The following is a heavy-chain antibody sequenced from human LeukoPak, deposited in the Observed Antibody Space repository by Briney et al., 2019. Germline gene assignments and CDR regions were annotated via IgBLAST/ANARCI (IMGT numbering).Heavy chain of an antibody. J-gene: IGHJ3*02. Sequence: ASVRVSCKASGYIFTSYGISWVRQAPGQGLEWMGWMNPNSGNTGYAQKFQGRVTMTRNTSISTAYMELSSLRSEDTAVYYCARDARRGVELKAFDIWGQGTMVTVSS. D-gene: IGHD1-7*01. CDR1: GYIFTSYG. CDR2: MNPNSGNT. CDR3: ARDARRGVELKAFDI. V-gene: IGHV1-8*02.